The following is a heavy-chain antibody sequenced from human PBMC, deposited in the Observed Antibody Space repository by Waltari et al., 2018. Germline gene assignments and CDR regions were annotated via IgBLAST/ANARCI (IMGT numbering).Heavy chain of an antibody. CDR1: EFTFSNYG. CDR2: ITSNGGST. Sequence: EVQLLESGGGLVQPGGSLRLSCAASEFTFSNYGMSWVRQAPGKGLEWVSSITSNGGSTFDADSVGGRFTISRDNSKNTLYLQMNSLRAEDTAVYYCGKLIVATGTGGWGQGTLVTVSS. D-gene: IGHD6-13*01. V-gene: IGHV3-23*01. J-gene: IGHJ4*02. CDR3: GKLIVATGTGG.